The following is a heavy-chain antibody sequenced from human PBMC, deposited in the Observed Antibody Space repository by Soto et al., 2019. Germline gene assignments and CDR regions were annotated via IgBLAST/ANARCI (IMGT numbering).Heavy chain of an antibody. D-gene: IGHD2-2*01. J-gene: IGHJ5*02. V-gene: IGHV4-39*01. CDR3: AASSTSSHGP. CDR1: GGSISSSSYY. Sequence: SETLSLTCTVSGGSISSSSYYWGWIRQPPRKGLEWIGSIYYSGSTYYNPSLKSRVTISVDTSKNQFSLKLSSVTAADTAVYYCAASSTSSHGPWGQGTLVTVSS. CDR2: IYYSGST.